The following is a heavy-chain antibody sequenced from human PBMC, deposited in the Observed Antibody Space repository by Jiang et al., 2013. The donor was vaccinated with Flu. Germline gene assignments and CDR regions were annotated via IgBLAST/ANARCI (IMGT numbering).Heavy chain of an antibody. CDR2: TYYRSKWYY. J-gene: IGHJ4*02. CDR3: ARDQDWGWEY. Sequence: SQTLSLTCAISGDSVSSNSAAWNWIRQSPSRGLEWLGRTYYRSKWYYDYAPSVRSRITINADTSNNQFSLLLNSVTPEDTAVYYCARDQDWGWEYWGQGTLVTVSS. V-gene: IGHV6-1*01. D-gene: IGHD7-27*01. CDR1: GDSVSSNSAA.